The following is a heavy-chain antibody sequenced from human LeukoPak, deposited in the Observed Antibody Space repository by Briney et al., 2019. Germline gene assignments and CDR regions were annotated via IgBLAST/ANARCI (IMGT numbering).Heavy chain of an antibody. V-gene: IGHV3-23*01. Sequence: GGSLRLSCAASGFIFSNYGMSWVRQDPGKGLEGASGIRGNADTTYYADPVKGRFIIFRDNSKNILYVQMNSLRPEDTAVYYCYYVEGQLHQGAVYYWGQGTLVTVSS. CDR3: YYVEGQLHQGAVYY. CDR1: GFIFSNYG. J-gene: IGHJ4*02. D-gene: IGHD2-2*01. CDR2: IRGNADTT.